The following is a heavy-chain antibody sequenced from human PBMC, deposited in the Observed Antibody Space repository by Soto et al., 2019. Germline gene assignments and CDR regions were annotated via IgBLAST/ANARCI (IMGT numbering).Heavy chain of an antibody. CDR2: ISAYNGNT. CDR3: AGDLSIFLFDY. V-gene: IGHV1-18*01. Sequence: QVQLVQSGAEVKKPGASVKVSCKASGYTFTSYGISWVRQAPGQGLERMGWISAYNGNTKYAQKLQGIVTMTTETSTLTAYMELRSVGSDDTAVYYCAGDLSIFLFDYWGQGTLVTVSS. CDR1: GYTFTSYG. J-gene: IGHJ4*02. D-gene: IGHD3-9*01.